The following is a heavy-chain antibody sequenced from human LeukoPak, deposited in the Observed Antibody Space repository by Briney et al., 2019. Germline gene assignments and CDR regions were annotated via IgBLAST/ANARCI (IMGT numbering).Heavy chain of an antibody. Sequence: GRSLRLSSAGAAFNFRTYALHWVRQAPGKGLEWMTVISFEGSDRHYGDSVRGRFTICRDNSNKPLYLQMNSLRPEDTAVYYCARDLGELATLSYYFAYWGQGTLVTVSS. CDR1: AFNFRTYA. CDR2: ISFEGSDR. CDR3: ARDLGELATLSYYFAY. J-gene: IGHJ4*02. V-gene: IGHV3-30*01. D-gene: IGHD3-16*01.